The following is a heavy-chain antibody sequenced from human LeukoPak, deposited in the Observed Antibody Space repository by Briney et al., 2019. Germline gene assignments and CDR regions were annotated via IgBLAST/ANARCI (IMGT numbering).Heavy chain of an antibody. CDR3: ARDFSSGSTVYYYYYMDV. V-gene: IGHV4-39*07. D-gene: IGHD6-25*01. CDR2: ISYSGTT. CDR1: GGSISSRPYY. J-gene: IGHJ6*03. Sequence: SETLSLTCTVSGGSISSRPYYWGWVRQPPGKGLEWIGTISYSGTTYYSPSLKSRVTISLDTSKNQFSLELSSVTAADTAIYYCARDFSSGSTVYYYYYMDVWGKGTTVTVSS.